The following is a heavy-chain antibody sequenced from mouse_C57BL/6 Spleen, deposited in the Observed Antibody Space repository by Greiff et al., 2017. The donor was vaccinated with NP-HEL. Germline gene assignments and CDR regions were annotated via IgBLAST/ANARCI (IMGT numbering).Heavy chain of an antibody. V-gene: IGHV1-80*01. CDR2: IYPGDGDT. J-gene: IGHJ1*03. CDR1: GYAFSSYW. D-gene: IGHD1-1*01. Sequence: QVQLQQSGAELVKPGASVKISCKASGYAFSSYWMNWVKQRPGKGLEWIGQIYPGDGDTNYNGKFKGKATLTADKSSSTAYMQLSSLTSEDSAVYFCARRGPYYGSSSRYFDVWGTGTTVTVSS. CDR3: ARRGPYYGSSSRYFDV.